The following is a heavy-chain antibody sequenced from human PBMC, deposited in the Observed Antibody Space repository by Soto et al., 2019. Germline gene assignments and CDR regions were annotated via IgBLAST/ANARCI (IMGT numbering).Heavy chain of an antibody. V-gene: IGHV4-59*08. CDR1: GGSISSYY. CDR2: IYYSGST. CDR3: ARLHLGEVILFDY. J-gene: IGHJ4*02. Sequence: PSETLSLTCTVSGGSISSYYWSWIRQPPGKGLEWIGYIYYSGSTNYNPSLKSRVTISVDTSKNQFSLKLSSVTAADTAVYYCARLHLGEVILFDYWGQGTLVTVS. D-gene: IGHD3-3*01.